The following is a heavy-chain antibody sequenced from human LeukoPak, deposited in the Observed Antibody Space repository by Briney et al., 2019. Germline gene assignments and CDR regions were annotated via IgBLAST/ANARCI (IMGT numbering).Heavy chain of an antibody. V-gene: IGHV3-23*01. D-gene: IGHD3-22*01. CDR2: ISGSGGST. CDR1: GFTFSSYA. J-gene: IGHJ3*02. CDR3: ATYYYDSSGYFDAFDI. Sequence: GSLRLSCAASGFTFSSYAMSWVRQARGKGLEWVSVISGSGGSTYYADSVKGRFTISRDNSKNTLYLQMNSLRAEDTAVYYCATYYYDSSGYFDAFDIWGQGTMVTVSS.